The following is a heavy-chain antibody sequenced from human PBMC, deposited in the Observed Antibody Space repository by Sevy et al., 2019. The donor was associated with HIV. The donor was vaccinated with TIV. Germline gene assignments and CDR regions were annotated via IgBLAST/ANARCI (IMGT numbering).Heavy chain of an antibody. J-gene: IGHJ3*01. CDR3: ARATWATHAFDF. D-gene: IGHD2-15*01. V-gene: IGHV3-23*01. Sequence: GGSLRLSCAASGFTFSSNAMSWVRQAPGKGLEWVSDVSGSGDTTWYADSVKARFTISRDNSKNTLYLQMNSLRDDDTALYYCARATWATHAFDFWGQGIMVTVSS. CDR1: GFTFSSNA. CDR2: VSGSGDTT.